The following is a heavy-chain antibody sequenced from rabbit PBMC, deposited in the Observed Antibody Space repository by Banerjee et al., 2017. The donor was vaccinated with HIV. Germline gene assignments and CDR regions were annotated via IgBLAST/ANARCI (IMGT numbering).Heavy chain of an antibody. Sequence: QSLEESGGDLVKPGASLTLTCTASGFSFSSSYWICWVRQAPGKGLEWIACIVAGTSESTYYATWAKGRFTISKTSSTTVFLQMTSLTASDTATYFCARDGASSSGYYWYGMDLWGPGTLVTVS. CDR1: GFSFSSSYW. J-gene: IGHJ6*01. V-gene: IGHV1S40*01. CDR3: ARDGASSSGYYWYGMDL. D-gene: IGHD1-1*01. CDR2: IVAGTSEST.